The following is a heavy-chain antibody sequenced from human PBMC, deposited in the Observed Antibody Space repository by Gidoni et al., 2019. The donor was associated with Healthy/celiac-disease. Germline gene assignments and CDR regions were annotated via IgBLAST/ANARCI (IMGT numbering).Heavy chain of an antibody. V-gene: IGHV4-34*01. CDR1: GGSFSGYY. J-gene: IGHJ4*02. Sequence: QVQLQQWGAGLLKPSETLSLTCAVYGGSFSGYYWCWIRQPPGKGLEWIGEINHSGSTNYNPSLKSRVTISVDTSKNQFSLKLSSVTAADTAVYYCARGGYDILTGPIQWGQGTLVTVSS. CDR2: INHSGST. CDR3: ARGGYDILTGPIQ. D-gene: IGHD3-9*01.